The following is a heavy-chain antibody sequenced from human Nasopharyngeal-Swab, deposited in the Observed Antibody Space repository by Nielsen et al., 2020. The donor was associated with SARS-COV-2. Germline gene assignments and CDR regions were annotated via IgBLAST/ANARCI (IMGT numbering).Heavy chain of an antibody. J-gene: IGHJ4*02. D-gene: IGHD3-9*01. CDR1: AFTLSNHW. CDR3: GSVFEI. Sequence: GGSLRLSCPPSAFTLSNHWMHWVRLTPGKGLGWVSGIDFVGGNTFYADSVKGRFTISRDNGENTLSLQMNSLRDEDTGVYYCGSVFEIWGQGVLVTVSS. CDR2: IDFVGGNT. V-gene: IGHV3-74*01.